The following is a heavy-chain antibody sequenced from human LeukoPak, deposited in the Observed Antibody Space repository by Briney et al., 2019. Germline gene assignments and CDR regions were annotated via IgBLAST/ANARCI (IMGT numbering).Heavy chain of an antibody. J-gene: IGHJ3*02. CDR3: AINVRLIAAAGYDAFDI. CDR1: GYTFTSYW. Sequence: GESLKIPCKGSGYTFTSYWIGWVRQKPGKGLEWMGIIYPGDSGTKYSPSFQGQVTISADKSISTAYLQWSSLKASDTAMYYCAINVRLIAAAGYDAFDIWGQGTMVTVSS. D-gene: IGHD6-13*01. V-gene: IGHV5-51*01. CDR2: IYPGDSGT.